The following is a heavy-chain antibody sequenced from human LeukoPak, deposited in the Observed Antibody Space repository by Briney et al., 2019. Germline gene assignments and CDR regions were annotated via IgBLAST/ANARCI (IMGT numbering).Heavy chain of an antibody. V-gene: IGHV3-23*01. Sequence: AAGSLSLSCAASGFTISSYALSGVRQAPGKKREGVSAISCSGGSTYYEDSVKGRFTISRDTSKNKLYLQMTSLRAEDTAVYYCTRDPGGSYFRYFDYWGQGTLVTVSS. CDR3: TRDPGGSYFRYFDY. D-gene: IGHD2/OR15-2a*01. CDR2: ISCSGGST. J-gene: IGHJ4*02. CDR1: GFTISSYA.